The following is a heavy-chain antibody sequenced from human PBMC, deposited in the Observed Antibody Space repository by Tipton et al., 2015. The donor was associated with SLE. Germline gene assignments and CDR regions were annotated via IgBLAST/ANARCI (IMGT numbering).Heavy chain of an antibody. CDR2: IYYSGST. V-gene: IGHV4-39*07. CDR3: ARGPGGELSAEYFQH. J-gene: IGHJ1*01. D-gene: IGHD3-16*02. Sequence: LRLSCTVSGGSISSGSYYWGWIRQPPGKGLEWIGSIYYSGSTYYNPSLKSRVTISVDTSKNQFSLKLSSVTAADTAVYYCARGPGGELSAEYFQHWGQGTLVTVSS. CDR1: GGSISSGSYY.